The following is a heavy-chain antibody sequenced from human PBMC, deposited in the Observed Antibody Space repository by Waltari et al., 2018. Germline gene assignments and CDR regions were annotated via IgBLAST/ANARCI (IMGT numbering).Heavy chain of an antibody. CDR2: IIPIFGTA. CDR3: ARGWGSEMATMEGDAFDI. V-gene: IGHV1-69*08. CDR1: GGTFSSYA. D-gene: IGHD5-12*01. Sequence: QVQLVQSGAEVKKPGSSVKVSCKASGGTFSSYAISWVRQAPGQGLAWMGRIIPIFGTANDGQTFQGRVTITADKPTSPAYMGLGSLRSEETAVYYCARGWGSEMATMEGDAFDIWGQGTMVIVSS. J-gene: IGHJ3*02.